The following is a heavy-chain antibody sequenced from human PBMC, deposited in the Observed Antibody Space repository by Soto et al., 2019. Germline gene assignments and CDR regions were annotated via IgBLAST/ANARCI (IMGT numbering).Heavy chain of an antibody. CDR2: IYASGSP. Sequence: SETLSLTCTISGGSISVYYWSWVRQPPGNELEWIGYIYASGSPYYNPSLRSRVTISADTSKNQISLKLTSPTAADTAVYYCARGVGSSPPRYWGRGTLVTVSS. CDR1: GGSISVYY. D-gene: IGHD1-26*01. V-gene: IGHV4-59*01. J-gene: IGHJ4*02. CDR3: ARGVGSSPPRY.